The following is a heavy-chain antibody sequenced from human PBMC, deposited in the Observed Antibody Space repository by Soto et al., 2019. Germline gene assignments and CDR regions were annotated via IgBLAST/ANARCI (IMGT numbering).Heavy chain of an antibody. D-gene: IGHD6-13*01. CDR2: INHSGST. CDR1: GLNFIGYY. J-gene: IGHJ4*02. Sequence: PSETLSLTCAFYGLNFIGYYWSWIRQPPGKGLEWIGEINHSGSTNYNPSLKSRVTISVDTSKNQFSLKLSSVTAADTAVYYCARAQSRVAAAVFVYFDYWGQGTLVTVSS. CDR3: ARAQSRVAAAVFVYFDY. V-gene: IGHV4-34*01.